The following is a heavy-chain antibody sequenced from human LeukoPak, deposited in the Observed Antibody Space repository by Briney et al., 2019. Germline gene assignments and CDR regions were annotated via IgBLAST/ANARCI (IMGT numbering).Heavy chain of an antibody. CDR2: IKTDGSYT. Sequence: GGSLRLSCAASGFTFSSYWIHWVRQAPGKGLVWVSRIKTDGSYTSYADSVKGRFTISRDNAKSTLYLQMNSLRVDDTAVYYCASGHGGLAAVFQFDPWGQGTLVTVSS. CDR1: GFTFSSYW. CDR3: ASGHGGLAAVFQFDP. J-gene: IGHJ5*02. D-gene: IGHD6-13*01. V-gene: IGHV3-74*01.